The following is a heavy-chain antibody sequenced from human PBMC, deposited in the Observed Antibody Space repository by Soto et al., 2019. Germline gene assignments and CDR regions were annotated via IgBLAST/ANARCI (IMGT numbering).Heavy chain of an antibody. CDR1: GDSIGSYY. V-gene: IGHV4-59*01. D-gene: IGHD3-3*01. CDR2: IYYSGST. J-gene: IGHJ5*02. Sequence: SETLSLTCTVSGDSIGSYYWSWIRQPPGKGLEWIGYIYYSGSTNYNPSLKSRVTISVDTSKNQFSLKLSSVTAADTAVYYCARVLFGRGNWFDPWGQGTLVTVSS. CDR3: ARVLFGRGNWFDP.